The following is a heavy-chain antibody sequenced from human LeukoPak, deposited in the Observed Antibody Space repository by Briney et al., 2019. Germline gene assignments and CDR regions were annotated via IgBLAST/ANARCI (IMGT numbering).Heavy chain of an antibody. Sequence: GSLRLSCATSGFYFNVYNMNWVRQAPGKGLEWVSYISSSSNTIYYAESVKGRFTISRDNAKNSLYLQMNSLRAEDTAIYYCAPGYCTTTSCTHYFEYWGQGTLVTVSS. J-gene: IGHJ4*02. CDR2: ISSSSNTI. D-gene: IGHD2-2*01. V-gene: IGHV3-48*01. CDR1: GFYFNVYN. CDR3: APGYCTTTSCTHYFEY.